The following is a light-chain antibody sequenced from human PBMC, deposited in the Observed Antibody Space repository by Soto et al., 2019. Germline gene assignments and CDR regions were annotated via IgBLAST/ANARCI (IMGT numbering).Light chain of an antibody. J-gene: IGKJ2*01. Sequence: DIVLTQSPGTLSLSPGERATLSCRASQTVSSRYLAWYQQKPGQAPRLLMYGASNRATGIPDRFSGSGCGTDFTLPISRLEPEDFAVYFCQQYGRSPPFTFGQGTKVEIK. V-gene: IGKV3-20*01. CDR1: QTVSSRY. CDR2: GAS. CDR3: QQYGRSPPFT.